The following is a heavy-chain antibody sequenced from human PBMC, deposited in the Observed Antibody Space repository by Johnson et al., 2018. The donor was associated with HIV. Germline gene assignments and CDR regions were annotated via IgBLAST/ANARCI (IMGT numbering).Heavy chain of an antibody. CDR1: GFTFDDYG. J-gene: IGHJ3*02. CDR2: INWNGGST. Sequence: VQLVESGGGIVRPGGSLRLSCAASGFTFDDYGMSWVRQAPGKGLEWVSGINWNGGSTGYADSVKGRFTISRDNAKKSLFLQMNSLRAEDTALYYCARGLMITFGGVMGPYVFDIWGQGTMVTVSS. V-gene: IGHV3-20*04. D-gene: IGHD3-16*01. CDR3: ARGLMITFGGVMGPYVFDI.